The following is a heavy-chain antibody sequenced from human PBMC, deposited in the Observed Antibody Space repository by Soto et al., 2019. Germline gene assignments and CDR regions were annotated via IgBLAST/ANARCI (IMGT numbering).Heavy chain of an antibody. Sequence: GGSLRLSCAASGFTFSSYWMSWVRQAPGKGLEWVANIKQDGSEKYYVDSVKGRFTISRDNAKNSLYLQMNSLRAEDTAVYYCARPVRGVIPNWFDPWGQGTLVTVSS. CDR3: ARPVRGVIPNWFDP. D-gene: IGHD3-10*01. CDR1: GFTFSSYW. CDR2: IKQDGSEK. V-gene: IGHV3-7*01. J-gene: IGHJ5*02.